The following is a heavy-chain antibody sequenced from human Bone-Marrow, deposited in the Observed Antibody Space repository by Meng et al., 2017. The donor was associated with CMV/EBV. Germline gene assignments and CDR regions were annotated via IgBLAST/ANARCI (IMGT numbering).Heavy chain of an antibody. V-gene: IGHV1-69*10. Sequence: SVKVSCKASGGTFSSYAISWVRQAPGQGLEWMGGIIPILGIANYAQKFQGRVTITADKSTSTAYMELSSLRSEDTALYYCARSWDILTGYRLGFDPWGQGTLVTVSS. CDR2: IIPILGIA. CDR1: GGTFSSYA. D-gene: IGHD3-9*01. J-gene: IGHJ5*02. CDR3: ARSWDILTGYRLGFDP.